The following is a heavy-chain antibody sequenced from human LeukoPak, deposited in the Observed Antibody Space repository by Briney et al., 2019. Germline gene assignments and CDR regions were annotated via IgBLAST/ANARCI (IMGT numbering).Heavy chain of an antibody. V-gene: IGHV3-30*18. D-gene: IGHD5-24*01. Sequence: GGSLRLSCGASGITFSSYGMHWVRQAPGKGLEWVASISYDGSNKYYADSVKGRFTISRDNSKNTLYLQMNSLRAEDTAVYYCAKDTWEMATAFDYWGQGTLVTVSS. J-gene: IGHJ4*02. CDR1: GITFSSYG. CDR3: AKDTWEMATAFDY. CDR2: ISYDGSNK.